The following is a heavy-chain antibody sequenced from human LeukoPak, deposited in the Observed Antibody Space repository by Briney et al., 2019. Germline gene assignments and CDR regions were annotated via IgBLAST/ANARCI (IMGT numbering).Heavy chain of an antibody. CDR3: ATNDILTTFDY. V-gene: IGHV4-59*08. D-gene: IGHD3-9*01. Sequence: PSETLSLTCTVSGGSISSYYWSWIRQPPGKGLEWIGYIYYSGSTNYNPSLKSRVTISVDTSKNQFSLKLSSVTAADTAVYYCATNDILTTFDYWGQGTLVTVSS. J-gene: IGHJ4*02. CDR1: GGSISSYY. CDR2: IYYSGST.